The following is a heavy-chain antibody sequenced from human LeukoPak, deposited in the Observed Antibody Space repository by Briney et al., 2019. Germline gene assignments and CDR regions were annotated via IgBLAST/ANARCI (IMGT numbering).Heavy chain of an antibody. CDR2: IKQDGSEK. CDR1: GFTFSSYW. Sequence: GGSLRLSCAASGFTFSSYWMSWVRQAPGKGLEWVANIKQDGSEKYYVDSVKGRFTISRDNAKNSLYLQMSSLRAEDTAVYYCARARPNFTIFGVVINYYMDVWGKGTTVTVSS. CDR3: ARARPNFTIFGVVINYYMDV. J-gene: IGHJ6*03. V-gene: IGHV3-7*01. D-gene: IGHD3-3*01.